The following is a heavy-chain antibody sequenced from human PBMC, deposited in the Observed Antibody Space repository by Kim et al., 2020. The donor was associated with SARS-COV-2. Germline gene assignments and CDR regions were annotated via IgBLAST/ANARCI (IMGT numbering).Heavy chain of an antibody. CDR1: GFTVSSNY. D-gene: IGHD7-27*01. Sequence: GGSLRLSCAASGFTVSSNYMSWVRQAPGKGLEWVSVIYSGGSTYYADSVKGRFTISRDNSKNTLYLQMNSLRAEDTAVYYCARDMGTGYYGMDVWGQGTTVTVSS. J-gene: IGHJ6*02. CDR2: IYSGGST. V-gene: IGHV3-53*01. CDR3: ARDMGTGYYGMDV.